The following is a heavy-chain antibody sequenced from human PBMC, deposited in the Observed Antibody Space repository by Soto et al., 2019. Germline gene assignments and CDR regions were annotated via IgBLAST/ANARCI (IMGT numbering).Heavy chain of an antibody. J-gene: IGHJ3*02. CDR2: ISGSGGTT. CDR3: AKTANGWFSAFAI. D-gene: IGHD2-21*02. V-gene: IGHV3-23*01. CDR1: GFTFSSYA. Sequence: EVQLLESGGGLVQPGGSLRLSCAASGFTFSSYAMSWVRQAPGKGLEWVSAISGSGGTTYYADSVNGRFTFSRDNSKNTLYLQMHSLRAEQTAVYYCAKTANGWFSAFAIWGQGTMVTVSS.